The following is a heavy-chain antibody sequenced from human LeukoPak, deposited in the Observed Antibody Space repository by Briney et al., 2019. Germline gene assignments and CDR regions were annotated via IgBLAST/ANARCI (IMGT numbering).Heavy chain of an antibody. CDR2: IYYSGST. Sequence: SETLSLTCTVSGGSISSYYWSWIRQPPGKGLEWIGYIYYSGSTNYNPSLKSRVTISVDTSKNQFSLKLSSVTAADTAVYYCARIPIVLPSGWFDPWGQGTLVTVSS. CDR1: GGSISSYY. V-gene: IGHV4-59*12. D-gene: IGHD2-8*01. J-gene: IGHJ5*02. CDR3: ARIPIVLPSGWFDP.